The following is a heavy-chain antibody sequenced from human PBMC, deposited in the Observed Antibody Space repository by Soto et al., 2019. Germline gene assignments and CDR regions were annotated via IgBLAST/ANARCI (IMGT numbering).Heavy chain of an antibody. CDR3: ARSHGSSTSLEIYFYYYYGMDV. CDR2: IIPISDTT. J-gene: IGHJ6*02. Sequence: QVQLVQSGAEVIKPGSSVKVSCKASGGTFSSYAIGWVRQAPGQGLEWMGGIIPISDTTNYAQKFQGRVTTTADKSTSTAYMELSSLRSEDTAVYYCARSHGSSTSLEIYFYYYYGMDVWGQGTTVTVSS. D-gene: IGHD2-2*01. CDR1: GGTFSSYA. V-gene: IGHV1-69*06.